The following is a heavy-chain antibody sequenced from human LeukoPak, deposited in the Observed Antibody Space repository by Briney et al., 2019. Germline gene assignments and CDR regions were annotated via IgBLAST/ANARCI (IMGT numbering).Heavy chain of an antibody. CDR1: GFTFSSYA. D-gene: IGHD2-15*01. CDR2: ISGSGGSK. J-gene: IGHJ4*02. CDR3: ARDRIVVVVAAIFSY. Sequence: GGSLRLSCAASGFTFSSYAMSWVRQAPGKGLEWISAISGSGGSKYYADSVKGRFTISRDNSKNTLYLQMNSLRAEDTAVYYCARDRIVVVVAAIFSYWGQGTLVTVSS. V-gene: IGHV3-23*01.